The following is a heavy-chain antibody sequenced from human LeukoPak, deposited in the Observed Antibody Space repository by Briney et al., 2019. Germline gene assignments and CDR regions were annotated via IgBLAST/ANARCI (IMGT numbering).Heavy chain of an antibody. J-gene: IGHJ4*02. CDR2: VHHNGGT. CDR1: GASISNHY. D-gene: IGHD2/OR15-2a*01. Sequence: PSETLSLTCTVSGASISNHYWSWIRQSPGKGLEWIGYVHHNGGTNYNPSLKSRVATSIDTSRNQFSLSLYSVSAADTAVYYCARGSTRADDYWGQGTLVTVSS. CDR3: ARGSTRADDY. V-gene: IGHV4-59*11.